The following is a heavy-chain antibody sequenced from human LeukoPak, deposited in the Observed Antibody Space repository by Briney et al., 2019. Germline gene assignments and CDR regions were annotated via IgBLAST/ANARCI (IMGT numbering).Heavy chain of an antibody. V-gene: IGHV3-23*01. CDR1: GFTLSSYA. J-gene: IGHJ4*02. CDR3: EKDLDYTTDGYYFDY. CDR2: IGAGGTFT. Sequence: GGSLRLSCTASGFTLSSYAMNWVRQAPGKGLEWVSGIGAGGTFTYYADSVKGRFTISRDNSRNTLYLQMNSLRADDTAVYYCEKDLDYTTDGYYFDYWGQGTLVTVSS. D-gene: IGHD4-11*01.